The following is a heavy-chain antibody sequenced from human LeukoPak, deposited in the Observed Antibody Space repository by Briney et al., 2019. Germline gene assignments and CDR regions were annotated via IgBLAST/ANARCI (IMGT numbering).Heavy chain of an antibody. CDR3: VYAFDI. CDR2: IYHSGST. V-gene: IGHV4-59*04. J-gene: IGHJ3*02. Sequence: SETLSLTCTVSGGSISSYYWSWIRQPPGKGLEWIGSIYHSGSTYYNPSLKSRVTISVDTSKNQFSLKLSSVTAADTAVYYCVYAFDIWGQGTMVTVSS. CDR1: GGSISSYY.